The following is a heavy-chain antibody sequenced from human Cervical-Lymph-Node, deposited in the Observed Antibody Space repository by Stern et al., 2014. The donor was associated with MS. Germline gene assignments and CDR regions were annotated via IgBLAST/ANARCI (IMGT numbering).Heavy chain of an antibody. D-gene: IGHD2-2*01. CDR3: ARGNTYAWWL. V-gene: IGHV4-4*02. J-gene: IGHJ4*02. CDR2: VFQSGAT. CDR1: GDSINSDIWW. Sequence: DQLVESGPGLVKPSGTLSLTCAVSGDSINSDIWWWSWVRQPPGKGLEWIGEVFQSGATNYNPSLKSRVTISMDKSTNQFSLEVTSLIAADTALYYCARGNTYAWWLWGRGTLVTVSS.